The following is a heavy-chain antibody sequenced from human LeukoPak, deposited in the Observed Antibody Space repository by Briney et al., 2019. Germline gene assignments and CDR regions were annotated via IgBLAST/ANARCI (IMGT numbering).Heavy chain of an antibody. D-gene: IGHD2-2*01. CDR3: ARVLGYCSSTSCYIDY. CDR2: MNPNSGNT. CDR1: GYTFTSYD. J-gene: IGHJ4*02. V-gene: IGHV1-8*01. Sequence: ASVKVSCKASGYTFTSYDINWVRQATGQGLEWMGWMNPNSGNTGYAQKFQGRVTMTRNTSISTAYMELSSLRSEDTAVYYCARVLGYCSSTSCYIDYRGQGTLVTVSS.